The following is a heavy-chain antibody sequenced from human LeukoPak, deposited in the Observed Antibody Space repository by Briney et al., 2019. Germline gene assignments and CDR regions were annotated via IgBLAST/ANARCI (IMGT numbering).Heavy chain of an antibody. CDR1: GFIFSNYN. J-gene: IGHJ4*02. CDR2: ISGDTNDV. Sequence: PGGSLRLSCAASGFIFSNYNMSWVRQAPGKGLEWVSSISGDTNDVYYADSLKGRFTISRDNAKSALYLQMNSLRVEDTAVYYCARDLRDFWSGYYFDSWGQGTLLTVSS. CDR3: ARDLRDFWSGYYFDS. D-gene: IGHD3-3*01. V-gene: IGHV3-21*01.